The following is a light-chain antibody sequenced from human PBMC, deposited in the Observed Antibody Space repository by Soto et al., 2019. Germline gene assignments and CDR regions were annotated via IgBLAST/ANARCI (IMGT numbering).Light chain of an antibody. J-gene: IGLJ1*01. V-gene: IGLV2-18*02. CDR1: SSDIGSYNR. CDR2: EVN. Sequence: QSVLTQPPSVSGSPGQSVTISCTGTSSDIGSYNRVSWYQQPPGAAPKLMICEVNNRPSGVPERFSGSKSGNTASLTIFGLQAEDEADYYCSSFTTSDTYVFGTGTKLTGL. CDR3: SSFTTSDTYV.